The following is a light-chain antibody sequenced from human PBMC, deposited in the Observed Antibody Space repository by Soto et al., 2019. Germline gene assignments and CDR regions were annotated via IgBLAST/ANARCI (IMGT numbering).Light chain of an antibody. CDR2: EVS. Sequence: QSALTQPASVSGSPGQSITISCTGTSGDVDAFDYVSWYQQHPGKAPKLMIFEVSDRPSGVSDRFSGSKSGSTASLTISGLQAEDEADYSCTSFTGSSTQVFGTGTKVTVL. J-gene: IGLJ1*01. CDR1: SGDVDAFDY. V-gene: IGLV2-14*01. CDR3: TSFTGSSTQV.